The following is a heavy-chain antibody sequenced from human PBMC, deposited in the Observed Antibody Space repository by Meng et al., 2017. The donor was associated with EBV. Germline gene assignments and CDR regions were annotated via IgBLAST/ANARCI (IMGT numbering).Heavy chain of an antibody. CDR1: GGSFSDYY. J-gene: IGHJ4*02. CDR2: INHSGST. D-gene: IGHD5/OR15-5a*01. V-gene: IGHV4-34*01. Sequence: QLRTRQWGAGLLKPSGTLSLTFVFSGGSFSDYYWSWIRQPPGKGREWIGEINHSGSTNYNPSLESRATISVDTSLFQAEDGIRSQPGSRGVGDVCTRQTDTLCSTMDYWGQGTLVTVSS. CDR3: TRQTDTLCSTMDY.